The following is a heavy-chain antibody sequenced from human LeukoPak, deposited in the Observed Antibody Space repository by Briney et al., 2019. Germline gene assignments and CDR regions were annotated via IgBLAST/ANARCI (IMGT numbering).Heavy chain of an antibody. D-gene: IGHD2-15*01. CDR2: IYDSGST. Sequence: LRLSCAASGFTLSDYYMSWIRQPPGKGLEWIGYIYDSGSTYYNPSLKSRITISVDTSENRFSLKLSSVTATDTAVYYCARDCSGGSCYGAFDIWGQGTMVTVSS. CDR1: GFTLSDYY. CDR3: ARDCSGGSCYGAFDI. V-gene: IGHV4-30-4*08. J-gene: IGHJ3*02.